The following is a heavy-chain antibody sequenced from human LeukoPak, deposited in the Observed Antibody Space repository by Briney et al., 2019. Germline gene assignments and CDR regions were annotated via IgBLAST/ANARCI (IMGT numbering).Heavy chain of an antibody. D-gene: IGHD3-10*01. Sequence: SETLSLTCTVPGGSISSYYWSWIRQPPGKGLEWIGYIYYSGSTNYDPSLKSRVTISVDTSKNQFSLKLSSVTAADTAVYYCARAGSYRGFFDYWGQGTLLTVSS. J-gene: IGHJ4*02. CDR2: IYYSGST. CDR1: GGSISSYY. CDR3: ARAGSYRGFFDY. V-gene: IGHV4-59*01.